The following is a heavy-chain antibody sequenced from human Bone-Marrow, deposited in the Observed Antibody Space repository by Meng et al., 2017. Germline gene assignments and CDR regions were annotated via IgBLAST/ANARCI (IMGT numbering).Heavy chain of an antibody. CDR3: ARASADGGSYYPC. Sequence: GESLKISCAASGFTISNYWMHWVRQAPGKGLEWVSRIKSDGSITEYADFAKGRFTISRDNAKNTLYLQMNSLRDEDTAVYSCARASADGGSYYPCWGQGTLVTFSS. CDR2: IKSDGSIT. CDR1: GFTISNYW. J-gene: IGHJ4*02. V-gene: IGHV3-74*03. D-gene: IGHD1-26*01.